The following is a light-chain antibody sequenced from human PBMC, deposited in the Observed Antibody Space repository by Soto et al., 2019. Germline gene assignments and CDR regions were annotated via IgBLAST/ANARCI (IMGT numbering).Light chain of an antibody. CDR3: QKYDDYSWKT. CDR1: QSVGSW. V-gene: IGKV1-5*01. J-gene: IGKJ1*01. CDR2: DAS. Sequence: DIQLTQSPSTLSASVGDRVTITCRASQSVGSWLAWYQQRPGKAPRLLIYDASSLDSGVPERFSGSGSGTEFTLTVSRLQPDDFATYYCQKYDDYSWKTFGQGTKVDI.